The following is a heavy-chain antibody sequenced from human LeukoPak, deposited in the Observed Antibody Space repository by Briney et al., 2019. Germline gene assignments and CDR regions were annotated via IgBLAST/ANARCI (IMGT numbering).Heavy chain of an antibody. V-gene: IGHV4-59*12. CDR1: GGSISSYY. D-gene: IGHD4-17*01. J-gene: IGHJ5*02. CDR2: IYYSGST. Sequence: SETLSLTCTVSGGSISSYYWSWIRQPPGKGLEWLGYIYYSGSTNYNPSLKRRVTMSVDMSKKQFSLKLSSVTAADTAVYYCARSPTSIAVTNNYFDPWGQGTLVTVSS. CDR3: ARSPTSIAVTNNYFDP.